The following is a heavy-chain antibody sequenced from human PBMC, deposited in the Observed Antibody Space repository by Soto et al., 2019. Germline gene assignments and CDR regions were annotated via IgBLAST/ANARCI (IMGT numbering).Heavy chain of an antibody. Sequence: GGSLRLSCAASGFTFSSYAMSWVRQAPGKGLEWVSAITGGGGSTWSADSVKGRFTISRDNPRTTLYLQMSSLRAEDTAVYYCAKGSASGYPYYFDYWGQGTLVTVSS. J-gene: IGHJ4*02. CDR1: GFTFSSYA. V-gene: IGHV3-23*01. D-gene: IGHD6-25*01. CDR3: AKGSASGYPYYFDY. CDR2: ITGGGGST.